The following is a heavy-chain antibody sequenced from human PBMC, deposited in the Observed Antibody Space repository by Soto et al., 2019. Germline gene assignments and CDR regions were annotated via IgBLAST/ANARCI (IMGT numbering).Heavy chain of an antibody. J-gene: IGHJ5*02. V-gene: IGHV3-21*01. CDR1: GFTFSSYT. Sequence: EVQLVESGGGLVKPGGSPRLSCAASGFTSGFTFSSYTMNWVRQAPGKGLEWVSSISSSGTYIWYADSVKGRFTISRDNAKSSLYLQMNSLRAEDTAIYYCATGDWFDPWGQGTLVTVSS. CDR3: ATGDWFDP. CDR2: ISSSGTYI.